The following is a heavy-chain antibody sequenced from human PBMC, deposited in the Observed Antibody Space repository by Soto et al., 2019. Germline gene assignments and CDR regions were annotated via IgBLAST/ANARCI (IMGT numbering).Heavy chain of an antibody. D-gene: IGHD2-2*01. Sequence: SETLSLTCTVSGGSISSGDYYWSWIRRPPGKGLEWIGYIYYNGNTYYTPSLKSRATISLDTSRNQFFLNLNSVTAADTAVYYCARDVGSSHGPGHPHYFDYWGQGTLVTVSS. CDR2: IYYNGNT. CDR3: ARDVGSSHGPGHPHYFDY. J-gene: IGHJ4*02. V-gene: IGHV4-30-4*01. CDR1: GGSISSGDYY.